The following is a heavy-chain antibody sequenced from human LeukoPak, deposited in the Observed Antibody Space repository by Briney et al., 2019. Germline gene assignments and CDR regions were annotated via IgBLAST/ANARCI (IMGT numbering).Heavy chain of an antibody. CDR3: AADSSGSYYDY. CDR1: GFSFSNYA. CDR2: ISSTGSHT. J-gene: IGHJ4*02. V-gene: IGHV3-64*02. Sequence: GGSLRLSCAASGFSFSNYAMHWVRQAPGKGLEYASIISSTGSHTYYADSVKGRFMISRDNSNNTLYLQMGSLRPEDMAVYYCAADSSGSYYDYWGQGTLVTVSS. D-gene: IGHD3-22*01.